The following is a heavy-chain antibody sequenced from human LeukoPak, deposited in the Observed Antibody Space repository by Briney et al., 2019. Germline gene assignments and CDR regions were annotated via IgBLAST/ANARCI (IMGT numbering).Heavy chain of an antibody. D-gene: IGHD4-17*01. V-gene: IGHV3-30*04. CDR3: ARDLDYGDDYFDY. CDR2: ISYDGSNR. Sequence: GSLRPSCAASGFTFSSYAMHWVRQAPGKGLEWVAAISYDGSNRYYADSVKGRFTISRDNAKKTLYLQMNSLRAEDTAVYYCARDLDYGDDYFDYWGQGTLVTVSS. CDR1: GFTFSSYA. J-gene: IGHJ4*02.